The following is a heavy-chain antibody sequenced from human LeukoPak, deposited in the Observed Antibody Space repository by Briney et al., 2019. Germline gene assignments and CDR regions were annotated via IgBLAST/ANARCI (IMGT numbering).Heavy chain of an antibody. Sequence: SETLSLTRAVYGGSFSGYYWSWIRQPPGKGLEWIGEINHSGSTNYNPSLKSRVTISVDTSKNQLSLKLSSVTAADTAVYYCAGWGSYRYFDYWGQGTLVTVSS. D-gene: IGHD3-16*02. CDR3: AGWGSYRYFDY. J-gene: IGHJ4*02. CDR2: INHSGST. CDR1: GGSFSGYY. V-gene: IGHV4-34*01.